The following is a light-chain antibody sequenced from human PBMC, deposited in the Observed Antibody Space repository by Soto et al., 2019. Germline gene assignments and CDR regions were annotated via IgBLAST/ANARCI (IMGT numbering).Light chain of an antibody. CDR2: EVS. CDR1: SSDVGGYNY. CDR3: SSYTITDTYV. Sequence: QSVLTQPASVSGSPGQSITISCTGTSSDVGGYNYVSWYQQHPGKAPKLMIYEVSNRPSGVSNRFSGSKSGNTASLTISGVQAEDEADYYCSSYTITDTYVFXTGTKVTGL. J-gene: IGLJ1*01. V-gene: IGLV2-14*01.